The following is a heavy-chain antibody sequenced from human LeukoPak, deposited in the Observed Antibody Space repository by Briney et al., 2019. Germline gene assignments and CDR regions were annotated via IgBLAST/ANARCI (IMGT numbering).Heavy chain of an antibody. D-gene: IGHD3-22*01. J-gene: IGHJ4*02. CDR3: ARSYYDSSGYQL. CDR1: GGTFSSYA. CDR2: IIPIFGTA. V-gene: IGHV1-69*13. Sequence: ASVKVSCKASGGTFSSYAISWLRQAPGQGLEWMGGIIPIFGTANYAQKFQGRVTITADESTSTAYMELSSLRSEDTAVYYCARSYYDSSGYQLWGQGTLVTVSS.